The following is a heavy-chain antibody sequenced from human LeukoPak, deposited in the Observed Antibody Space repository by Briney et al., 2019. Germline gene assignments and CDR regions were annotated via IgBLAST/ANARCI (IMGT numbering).Heavy chain of an antibody. CDR3: VKDRTQFFHD. CDR1: GFAFDNYA. J-gene: IGHJ1*01. CDR2: ICGDGSCT. D-gene: IGHD3/OR15-3a*01. Sequence: GGSLRLSCAASGFAFDNYAMHWVRQAPGKGLEWVSPICGDGSCTYYADSVKGRFIISRDNNKNFLYLQMNSLRPEDTAFYYCVKDRTQFFHDWGQGTLVTVSS. V-gene: IGHV3-43*02.